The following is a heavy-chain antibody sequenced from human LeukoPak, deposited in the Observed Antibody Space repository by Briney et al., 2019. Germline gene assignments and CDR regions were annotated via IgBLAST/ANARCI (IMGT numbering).Heavy chain of an antibody. J-gene: IGHJ5*02. V-gene: IGHV1-69*13. CDR3: ARGLAVAGTGNWFDP. Sequence: ASVKVSCKASGGTFSSYAISWVRQAPGQGLEWMGGIIPIFGTANYAQKFQGRVTITADESTSTAYMELSSLRSEDTAVYYCARGLAVAGTGNWFDPWGQGTLVTVSS. CDR2: IIPIFGTA. CDR1: GGTFSSYA. D-gene: IGHD6-19*01.